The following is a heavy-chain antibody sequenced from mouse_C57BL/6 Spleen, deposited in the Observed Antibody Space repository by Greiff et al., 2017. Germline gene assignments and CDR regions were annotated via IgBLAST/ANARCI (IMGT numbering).Heavy chain of an antibody. J-gene: IGHJ2*01. CDR1: GYTFTGYW. Sequence: QVQLKQSGAELMKPGASVKLSCKATGYTFTGYWIEWVKQRPGHGLEWIGEILPGSGSTNYNEKFKGKATFTADTSSNTAYMQLSSLTTEDSAIYYCARKGGYYYGSSTDYFDYWGQGTTLTVSS. V-gene: IGHV1-9*01. D-gene: IGHD1-1*01. CDR2: ILPGSGST. CDR3: ARKGGYYYGSSTDYFDY.